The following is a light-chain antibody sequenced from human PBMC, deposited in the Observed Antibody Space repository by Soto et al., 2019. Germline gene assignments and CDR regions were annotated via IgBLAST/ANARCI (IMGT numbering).Light chain of an antibody. CDR3: LQDINYPWT. Sequence: AIQLTQSPSSLSASVGDRVTITCRASQDIAIYLAWYQQKPGEAPKLLIYAASTLYGGVPSRFSGSGSGTDFALAISSLQPEDSATYYCLQDINYPWTFGQGTKVDIK. CDR2: AAS. J-gene: IGKJ1*01. CDR1: QDIAIY. V-gene: IGKV1-6*01.